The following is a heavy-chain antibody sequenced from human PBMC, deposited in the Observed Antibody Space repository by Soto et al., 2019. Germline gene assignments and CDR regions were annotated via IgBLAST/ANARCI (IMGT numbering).Heavy chain of an antibody. Sequence: SVKVSCKASGGTFSSYAISWVRQAPGQGLEWMGGIIPIFGTANYAQKFQGRVTITADESTSTAYMELSSLRSEDTAVYYCARGLVRPDREGPRYSSGWYGANYYYYGMDVWGQGTTVTVSS. CDR2: IIPIFGTA. D-gene: IGHD6-19*01. CDR3: ARGLVRPDREGPRYSSGWYGANYYYYGMDV. J-gene: IGHJ6*02. CDR1: GGTFSSYA. V-gene: IGHV1-69*13.